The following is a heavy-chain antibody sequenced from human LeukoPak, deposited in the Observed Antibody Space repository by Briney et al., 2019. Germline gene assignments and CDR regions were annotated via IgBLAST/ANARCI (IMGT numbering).Heavy chain of an antibody. CDR2: ISSSSSNI. D-gene: IGHD6-19*01. CDR1: GLTFSSYS. J-gene: IGHJ4*02. Sequence: GGSLRLSCAPSGLTFSSYSMNWVRHAPGRGLEWVSYISSSSSNIYYADSVKCRFTISRDNAKNSLYLQMSSLRGEGTAVYCCARDSGWCSGPCYFDYWGRGTLVTVSS. V-gene: IGHV3-48*01. CDR3: ARDSGWCSGPCYFDY.